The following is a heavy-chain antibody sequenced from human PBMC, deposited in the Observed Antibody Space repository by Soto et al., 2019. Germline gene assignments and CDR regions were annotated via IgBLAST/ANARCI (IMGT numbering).Heavy chain of an antibody. CDR1: GFAFSNYA. CDR2: LSYDGSNK. D-gene: IGHD6-13*01. J-gene: IGHJ5*02. CDR3: ARHPERIAQIGWFDP. V-gene: IGHV3-30*04. Sequence: GGSLRLSCAASGFAFSNYAMYWFRQAPGKGLEWVALLSYDGSNKYYEDSVKGRFTISRDNSKNTVFLQMDSLRAEDTAVYYCARHPERIAQIGWFDPWGQGTLVTVSS.